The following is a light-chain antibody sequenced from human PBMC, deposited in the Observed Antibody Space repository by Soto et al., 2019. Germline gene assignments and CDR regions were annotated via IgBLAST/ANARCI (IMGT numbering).Light chain of an antibody. CDR1: QSVSSSY. CDR3: QQRNIWPPVT. V-gene: IGKV3D-20*02. J-gene: IGKJ5*01. CDR2: DAS. Sequence: EIVLTQSPGTLSFSPVERATLSCRASQSVSSSYLAWYQQKPGQPPRLLIYDASTRATRIPSRFSGSGSGTEFTLTISSLEPEDSAIYYCQQRNIWPPVTFGQGTRLEIK.